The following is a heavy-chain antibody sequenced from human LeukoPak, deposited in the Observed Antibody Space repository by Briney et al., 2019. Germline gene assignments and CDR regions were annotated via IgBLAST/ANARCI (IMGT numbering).Heavy chain of an antibody. D-gene: IGHD4-17*01. V-gene: IGHV4-34*01. CDR1: GGSFSAYY. CDR2: INQRGRT. J-gene: IGHJ4*02. Sequence: SETLSLTCAVYGGSFSAYYWTWIRQPPGKGLEWIGEINQRGRTNHNPSLKSRVTMSMDTSRNQFSLNLTSVTAADTGLYFCARLSVTRDLDYWGQGTLVVVSS. CDR3: ARLSVTRDLDY.